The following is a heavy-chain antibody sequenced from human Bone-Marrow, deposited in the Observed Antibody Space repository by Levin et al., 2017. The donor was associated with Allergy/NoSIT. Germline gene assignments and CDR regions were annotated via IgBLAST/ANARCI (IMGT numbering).Heavy chain of an antibody. CDR1: GFTVSTYS. CDR3: ARYSHRVSLTDDAFDI. Sequence: GGSLRLSCAASGFTVSTYSMNWVRQAPGKGLEWISYISSSSSTIFYADSVKGRFTISRDNAKNSLYLQMNSLRDEDTAVYYCARYSHRVSLTDDAFDIWGQGTMVTVSS. CDR2: ISSSSSTI. D-gene: IGHD5/OR15-5a*01. V-gene: IGHV3-48*02. J-gene: IGHJ3*02.